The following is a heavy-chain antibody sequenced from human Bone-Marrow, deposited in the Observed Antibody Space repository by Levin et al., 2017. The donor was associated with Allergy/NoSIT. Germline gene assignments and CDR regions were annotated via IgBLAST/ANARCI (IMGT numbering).Heavy chain of an antibody. Sequence: GESLKISCAASGFTFSSYAMHWVRQAPGKGLEWVAVISYDGSNKYYADSVKGRFTISRDNSKNTLYLQMNSLRAEDTAVYYCARDESGSYQTMWGGLDYWGQGTLVTVSS. CDR3: ARDESGSYQTMWGGLDY. V-gene: IGHV3-30-3*01. J-gene: IGHJ4*02. CDR2: ISYDGSNK. CDR1: GFTFSSYA. D-gene: IGHD1-26*01.